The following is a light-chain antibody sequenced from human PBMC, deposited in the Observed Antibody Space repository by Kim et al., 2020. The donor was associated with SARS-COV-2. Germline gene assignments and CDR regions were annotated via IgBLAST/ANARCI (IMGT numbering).Light chain of an antibody. Sequence: DIVMTQSPLSLPVTPGEPASISCRSSQSLLHTNGYNYLDWYLQKPGQSPQLLIYLGSNRASEVPDRFSGSGSGTDFTLKISRVEAEDVGVYYCRQALQSPYTFGQGTKLEI. V-gene: IGKV2-28*01. CDR2: LGS. J-gene: IGKJ2*01. CDR1: QSLLHTNGYNY. CDR3: RQALQSPYT.